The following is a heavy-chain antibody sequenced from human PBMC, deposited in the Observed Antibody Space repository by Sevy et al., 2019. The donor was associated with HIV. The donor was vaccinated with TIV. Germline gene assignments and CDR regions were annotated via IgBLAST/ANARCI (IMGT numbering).Heavy chain of an antibody. CDR3: VPITMIQGLIPNAFDI. V-gene: IGHV3-64D*06. CDR2: ISSDGTNT. CDR1: GFTFSSFA. D-gene: IGHD3-10*01. Sequence: GGSLRLSCSASGFTFSSFALHWVRQAPGKGLEDVSGISSDGTNTFYAGSVKGRFTISRDNSKNTLYLQMRSLRAEDTAMYYCVPITMIQGLIPNAFDIWCQGTMVTVSS. J-gene: IGHJ3*02.